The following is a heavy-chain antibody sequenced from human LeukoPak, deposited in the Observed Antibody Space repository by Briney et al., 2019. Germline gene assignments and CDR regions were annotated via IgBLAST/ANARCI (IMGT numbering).Heavy chain of an antibody. V-gene: IGHV3-21*01. D-gene: IGHD3-22*01. CDR3: ARGRDSSGYPF. J-gene: IGHJ4*02. CDR2: ISSSSSYI. CDR1: GFTFSSYS. Sequence: GGALRLSCAASGFTFSSYSMNWVRQAPGKGLEWVSSISSSSSYIYYADSVKGRFTISRDNAKNSLYLQMNRLRAEDTAVYYCARGRDSSGYPFWGQGTLVTVSS.